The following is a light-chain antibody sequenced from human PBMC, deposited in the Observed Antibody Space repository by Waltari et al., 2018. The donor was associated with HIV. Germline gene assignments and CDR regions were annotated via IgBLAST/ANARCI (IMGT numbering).Light chain of an antibody. CDR2: KDN. CDR1: VLARKY. J-gene: IGLJ3*02. CDR3: YSAADSDEV. V-gene: IGLV3-27*01. Sequence: SFELTQPSSVSVSPGQTARITCSGDVLARKYARWFQKKPGQAPLLLIYKDNERPSGIPERFSGSISGTTVTLTISGAQVEDEADYYCYSAADSDEVFGGGTKLTVL.